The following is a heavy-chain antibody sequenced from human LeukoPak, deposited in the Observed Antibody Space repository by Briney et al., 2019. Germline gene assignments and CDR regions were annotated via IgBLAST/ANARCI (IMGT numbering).Heavy chain of an antibody. Sequence: GGSLRLSCVASGFSFSSHAMNWVRQAPGKGLECVSGISDSGANTYYADSVKGRFTISRDNSKNTLYLQMNSLSADDTAAYYCARRPAVVAAACFDYWGQGILVTVSS. V-gene: IGHV3-23*01. CDR3: ARRPAVVAAACFDY. CDR2: ISDSGANT. J-gene: IGHJ4*02. D-gene: IGHD2-2*01. CDR1: GFSFSSHA.